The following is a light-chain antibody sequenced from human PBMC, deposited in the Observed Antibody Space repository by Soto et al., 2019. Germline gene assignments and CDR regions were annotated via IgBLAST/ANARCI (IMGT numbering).Light chain of an antibody. CDR2: DVS. CDR3: SSYTSSSTPYV. Sequence: LTQPASVSGSPGQSITISCTGTSSDVGGYNYVSWYQQLPGKAPKLMIYDVSNRPSGVSNRFSGSKSGNTASLTISGLQAEDEADYYCSSYTSSSTPYVFGTGTKVTVL. J-gene: IGLJ1*01. V-gene: IGLV2-14*01. CDR1: SSDVGGYNY.